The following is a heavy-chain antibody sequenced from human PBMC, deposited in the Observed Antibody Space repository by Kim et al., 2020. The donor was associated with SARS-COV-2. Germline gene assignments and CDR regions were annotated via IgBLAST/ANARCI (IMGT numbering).Heavy chain of an antibody. D-gene: IGHD2-2*01. V-gene: IGHV1-46*01. J-gene: IGHJ6*02. CDR2: INPSGGST. Sequence: ASVKVSCKASGYTFTSYYMHWVRQAPGQGLEWMGIINPSGGSTSYAQKFQGRVTMTRDTSTSTVYMELSSLRSEDTAVYYCARDLGYCSSTSCYYRAYYYYGMDVWGQGTTVTVSS. CDR3: ARDLGYCSSTSCYYRAYYYYGMDV. CDR1: GYTFTSYY.